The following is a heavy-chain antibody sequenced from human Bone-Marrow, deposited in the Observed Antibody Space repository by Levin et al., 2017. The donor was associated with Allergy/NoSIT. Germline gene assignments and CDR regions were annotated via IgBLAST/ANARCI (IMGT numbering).Heavy chain of an antibody. J-gene: IGHJ4*02. Sequence: SGPTLVKPSQTLALTCSFSGFSLTTSGVGLAWIRQPPGKALEWLALIHWDDDKHYNPALRSRLTITKDPSKDQVVLTMTNMDPVDTARYFCAHSVVASRPFDFWGQGMLVTVSS. CDR3: AHSVVASRPFDF. CDR1: GFSLTTSGVG. V-gene: IGHV2-5*02. CDR2: IHWDDDK. D-gene: IGHD5-12*01.